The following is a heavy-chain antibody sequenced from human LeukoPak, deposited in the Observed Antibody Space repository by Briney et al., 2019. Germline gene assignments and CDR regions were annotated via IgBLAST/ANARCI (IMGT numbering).Heavy chain of an antibody. CDR1: GGSISSSSYY. Sequence: SETLSLTCTVSGGSISSSSYYWGWIRQPPGKGLEWIGSIYYSGSTYYNPSLKSRVTISVDTSKNQFSLKLSSVTAADTAVYYCARILNYYDTSGPIFDYWGQGTLVTVSS. V-gene: IGHV4-39*07. J-gene: IGHJ4*02. CDR2: IYYSGST. D-gene: IGHD3-22*01. CDR3: ARILNYYDTSGPIFDY.